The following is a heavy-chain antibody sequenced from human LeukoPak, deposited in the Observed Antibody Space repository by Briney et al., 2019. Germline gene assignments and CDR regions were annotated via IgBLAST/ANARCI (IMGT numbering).Heavy chain of an antibody. CDR3: PRVINLVRESTLYFYYGMDA. J-gene: IGHJ6*02. Sequence: PGRSLRLSCTASGYSFGEYALSWVRQAPGKGLQWVGFIRRKIYNETTEYAASMRARFTISRDDSKGIAYLQMHSMKSEETAVYYCPRVINLVRESTLYFYYGMDAWGQGTTVIVSS. V-gene: IGHV3-49*04. CDR2: IRRKIYNETT. CDR1: GYSFGEYA. D-gene: IGHD3-10*01.